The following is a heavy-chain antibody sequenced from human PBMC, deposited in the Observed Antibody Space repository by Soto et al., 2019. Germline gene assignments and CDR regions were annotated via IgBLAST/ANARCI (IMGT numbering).Heavy chain of an antibody. CDR1: GYTFTSYA. J-gene: IGHJ3*02. Sequence: ASVKVSCKASGYTFTSYAMHWVRQAPGQRLEWMGWINAGNGNTKYSQKFQGRVIITRDTSASTAYMELSSLRSEDTAVYYCARHVAGIGAFDIWGQGTMVTVSS. D-gene: IGHD6-13*01. CDR3: ARHVAGIGAFDI. V-gene: IGHV1-3*01. CDR2: INAGNGNT.